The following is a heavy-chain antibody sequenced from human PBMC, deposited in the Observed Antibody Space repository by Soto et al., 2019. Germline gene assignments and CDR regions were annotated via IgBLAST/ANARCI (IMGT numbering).Heavy chain of an antibody. CDR1: GGSFSVYY. CDR2: INHSGST. V-gene: IGHV4-34*01. D-gene: IGHD3-10*01. J-gene: IGHJ6*02. Sequence: SETLSLTCAVYGGSFSVYYWSWIRQPPGKGLEWIGEINHSGSTNYNPSLKSRVTISVDTSKNQFSLKLSSVTAADTAVYYCARGVDYYGSGSYYFYYGMDVWGQGTTVTVSS. CDR3: ARGVDYYGSGSYYFYYGMDV.